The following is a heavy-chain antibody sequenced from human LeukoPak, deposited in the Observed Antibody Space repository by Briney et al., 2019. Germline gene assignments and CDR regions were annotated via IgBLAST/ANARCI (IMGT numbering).Heavy chain of an antibody. J-gene: IGHJ6*03. CDR2: INPNSGGT. D-gene: IGHD6-19*01. CDR1: GYTFTGYY. CDR3: ARDPISSGWKNYYMDV. Sequence: VKVSCKASGYTFTGYYMHWVRQAPGQGLEWMGWINPNSGGTNYAQKFQGRVTMTRDTSISTAYMELSRLRSDDTAVYYCARDPISSGWKNYYMDVWGKGTTVTVSS. V-gene: IGHV1-2*02.